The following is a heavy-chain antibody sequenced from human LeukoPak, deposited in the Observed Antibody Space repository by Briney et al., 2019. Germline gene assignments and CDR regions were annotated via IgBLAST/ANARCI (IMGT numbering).Heavy chain of an antibody. D-gene: IGHD6-19*01. J-gene: IGHJ4*02. V-gene: IGHV1-2*02. Sequence: ASVKVSRKASGYTFTGYYMHWVRQAPGQGLEWMGWINPSSGGTNYAQKFQGRVTMTRDTSISTAYMELSRLRSDDTAVYYCARVGKDEIAVAVHYWGQGTLVTVSS. CDR2: INPSSGGT. CDR1: GYTFTGYY. CDR3: ARVGKDEIAVAVHY.